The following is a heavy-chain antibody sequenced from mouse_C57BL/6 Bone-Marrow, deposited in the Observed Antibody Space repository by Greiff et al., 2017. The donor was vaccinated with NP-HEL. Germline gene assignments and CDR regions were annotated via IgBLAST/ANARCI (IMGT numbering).Heavy chain of an antibody. CDR3: ARVLWAY. CDR2: IWRGGST. Sequence: QVQLKESGPGLVQPSQSLSITCTVSGFSLTSYGVHWVRQSPGKGLEWLGVIWRGGSTDYNAAFISRLSISKDNSKSQVFFKMNSLQADDTAIYYCARVLWAYWGQGTLVTVSA. V-gene: IGHV2-2*01. CDR1: GFSLTSYG. D-gene: IGHD6-2*01. J-gene: IGHJ3*01.